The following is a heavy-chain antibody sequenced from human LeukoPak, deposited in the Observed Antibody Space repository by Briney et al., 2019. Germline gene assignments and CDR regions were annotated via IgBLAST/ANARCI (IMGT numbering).Heavy chain of an antibody. V-gene: IGHV3-7*01. Sequence: GGSLRLSCAASGFTFSSYWMSWVRQAPGKGLEWVANIKQDGSEKYYVDSVKGRFTISKDNAKNSLYLQMNSLRAEDTAVYYCARDVISSGWYYFDYWGQGTLVTVSS. D-gene: IGHD6-19*01. CDR2: IKQDGSEK. J-gene: IGHJ4*02. CDR1: GFTFSSYW. CDR3: ARDVISSGWYYFDY.